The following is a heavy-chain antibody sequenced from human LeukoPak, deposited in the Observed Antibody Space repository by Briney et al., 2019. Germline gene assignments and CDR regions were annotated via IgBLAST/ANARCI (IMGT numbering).Heavy chain of an antibody. Sequence: SEPLSLTCTVSGGSISSYYWSWIRQPPGKGLEWCGYVNYSGSTNYNTSLNNRVTISVDTSKNQFCLKLSSVNAADTAVYYCAKSNGYGLVDSWGQGTMVTVSS. CDR1: GGSISSYY. CDR2: VNYSGST. V-gene: IGHV4-59*01. J-gene: IGHJ3*01. CDR3: AKSNGYGLVDS. D-gene: IGHD3-10*01.